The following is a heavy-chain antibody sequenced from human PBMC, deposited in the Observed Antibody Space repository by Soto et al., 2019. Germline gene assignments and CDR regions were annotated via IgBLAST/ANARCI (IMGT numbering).Heavy chain of an antibody. D-gene: IGHD3-3*01. CDR3: ARDSVDQPRFIDY. J-gene: IGHJ4*02. CDR1: GVSISNYY. Sequence: QVQLQESGPGLVKPSATLSLTCNVSGVSISNYYWNWIRQPPGKGLEWLGYLYHGGFTNYDPSLRSRVTLSIYASKDQFSLRLTSVTAADTAIYFCARDSVDQPRFIDYWGQGILVTVSS. V-gene: IGHV4-59*01. CDR2: LYHGGFT.